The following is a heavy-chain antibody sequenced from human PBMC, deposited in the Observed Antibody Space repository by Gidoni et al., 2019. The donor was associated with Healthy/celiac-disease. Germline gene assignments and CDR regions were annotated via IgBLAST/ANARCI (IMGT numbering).Heavy chain of an antibody. CDR2: IKSKADGEAT. CDR3: TTDPYFSL. D-gene: IGHD1-26*01. J-gene: IGHJ4*02. V-gene: IGHV3-15*01. CDR1: GFTFSEAW. Sequence: GRLVESGGDLVNPGGSLRLSCATSGFTFSEAWMGWVRQATGKGLEWVGRIKSKADGEATDYAAPVKGRFTISRDDSKNTLDLQMYSLRIEDTAVYYCTTDPYFSLWGQGTLVTVSS.